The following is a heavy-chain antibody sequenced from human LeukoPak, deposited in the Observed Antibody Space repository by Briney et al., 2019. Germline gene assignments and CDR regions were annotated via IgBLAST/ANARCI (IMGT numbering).Heavy chain of an antibody. CDR2: ISAYNGNT. CDR3: ARGDSGSLNNWFDP. CDR1: VYTFTSYG. D-gene: IGHD1-26*01. J-gene: IGHJ5*02. Sequence: GASVKVSCKASVYTFTSYGISWVRQAPGQGLEWMGWISAYNGNTNYAQKLQGRVTMTTDTSTSTAYMELRSLRSDDTAVYYCARGDSGSLNNWFDPWGQGTLVTVSS. V-gene: IGHV1-18*01.